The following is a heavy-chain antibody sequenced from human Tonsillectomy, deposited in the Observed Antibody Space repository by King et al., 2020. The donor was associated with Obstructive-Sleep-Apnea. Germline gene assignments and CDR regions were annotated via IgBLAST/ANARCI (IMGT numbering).Heavy chain of an antibody. V-gene: IGHV3-9*01. CDR2: ISWNSGNI. D-gene: IGHD6-19*01. CDR3: AKASAAVAGLGYFDL. CDR1: GFQFDDYA. J-gene: IGHJ2*01. Sequence: VQLVESGGGLVQPGRSLRLSCAASGFQFDDYALHWVRQAPGKGLEWVSGISWNSGNIAYADSLKGRFTISRDNAKNSLYLQMNSLRPEDTALYYCAKASAAVAGLGYFDLWGRGTLVTVSS.